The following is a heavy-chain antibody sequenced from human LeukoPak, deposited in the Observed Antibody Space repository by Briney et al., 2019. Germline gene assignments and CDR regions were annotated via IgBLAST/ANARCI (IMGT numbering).Heavy chain of an antibody. D-gene: IGHD5-24*01. CDR3: TRSLNYGFDH. V-gene: IGHV3-74*03. CDR2: INGDGGST. Sequence: GGSLRLSCAASGFTFSSYWMHWVRQAPGKGLVWVSHINGDGGSTTYADSVKGRFTISRDNAKNTLYLQMNSLRAEDTAVFYCTRSLNYGFDHWGRGTLVTVSS. CDR1: GFTFSSYW. J-gene: IGHJ2*01.